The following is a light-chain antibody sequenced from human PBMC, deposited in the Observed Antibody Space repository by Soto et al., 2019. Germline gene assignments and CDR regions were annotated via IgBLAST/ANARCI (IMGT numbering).Light chain of an antibody. V-gene: IGKV1-5*03. CDR2: KTS. Sequence: DIQMTQSPSTLSASVGERVTITCRARQNIVNWLAWYQQKPGKAPNLLIYKTSTLQRGVPSRFSGSGSGTEFTLTISSLQPDDFATYYCQQYDSHPMYTFGQGTKV. J-gene: IGKJ2*01. CDR3: QQYDSHPMYT. CDR1: QNIVNW.